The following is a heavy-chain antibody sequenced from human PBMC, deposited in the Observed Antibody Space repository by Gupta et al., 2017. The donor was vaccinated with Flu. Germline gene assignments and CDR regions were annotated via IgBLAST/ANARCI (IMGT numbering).Heavy chain of an antibody. V-gene: IGHV4-61*02. CDR3: ARSYCSGGNCYSDD. CDR2: ISTTGST. Sequence: QVQLQESGSGLVKPSQTLSLTCTVSGGSISRGSYYWSWIRQPAGKGLEWIGRISTTGSTDYNPYLKSRGTIAVGTAKNPFSLKLSAVTAADPAVEVCARSYCSGGNCYSDDWGQGTLGTVSS. J-gene: IGHJ4*02. D-gene: IGHD2-15*01. CDR1: GGSISRGSYY.